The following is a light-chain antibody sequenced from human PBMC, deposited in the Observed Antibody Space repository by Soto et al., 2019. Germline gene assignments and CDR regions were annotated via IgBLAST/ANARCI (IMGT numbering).Light chain of an antibody. CDR3: QQRRNWPST. Sequence: EIVLTQSPATLSLSPGHRATLSCRASQSVSGYLAWYQQKPGQAPRLLIYDASNRATGIPARCSGSGSGTALTRTIASLEPEDFEIYYCQQRRNWPSTFGGGTKVEI. J-gene: IGKJ4*01. CDR1: QSVSGY. CDR2: DAS. V-gene: IGKV3-11*01.